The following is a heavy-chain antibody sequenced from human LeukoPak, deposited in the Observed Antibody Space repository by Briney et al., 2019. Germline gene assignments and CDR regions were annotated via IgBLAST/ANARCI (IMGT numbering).Heavy chain of an antibody. CDR1: GGTFSSYA. CDR2: IIPIFGTA. CDR3: ASGAHSGSYYYFDY. Sequence: ASVKVSCKASGGTFSSYAISWVRQAPGQGLEWMGGIIPIFGTANYAQKFQGRVTITADESTSTAYMELSSLRSEDTAVYYCASGAHSGSYYYFDYWGQGTLVTVSS. V-gene: IGHV1-69*13. D-gene: IGHD1-26*01. J-gene: IGHJ4*02.